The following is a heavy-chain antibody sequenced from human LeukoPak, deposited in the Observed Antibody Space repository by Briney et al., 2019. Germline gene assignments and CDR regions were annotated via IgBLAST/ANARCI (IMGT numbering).Heavy chain of an antibody. CDR1: GFTFNTYA. CDR3: AKGGFGKEVFDS. D-gene: IGHD3-16*01. V-gene: IGHV3-23*01. J-gene: IGHJ4*01. CDR2: INGGGRGP. Sequence: GGSLRLSCAASGFTFNTYAMSWVRQAPGKGLEWISRINGGGRGPYYTDSLKGRFTISRDNSKNTLYLHMNSLRAEDTARYYCAKGGFGKEVFDSWGQGTVVTVSS.